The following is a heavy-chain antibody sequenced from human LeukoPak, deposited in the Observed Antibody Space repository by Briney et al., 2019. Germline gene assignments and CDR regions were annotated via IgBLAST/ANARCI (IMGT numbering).Heavy chain of an antibody. J-gene: IGHJ4*02. D-gene: IGHD1-26*01. CDR1: GFTFSDFN. CDR2: ISSSSYYI. CDR3: ARDRGSGSYPFDY. Sequence: PGGSLRLSCAASGFTFSDFNMNWVRQAPGKGLEWVSSISSSSYYIYYADSVKGRFTISRDNAKNSLFLQMNSLRAEDTAVYYCARDRGSGSYPFDYWGQGTLVTVSS. V-gene: IGHV3-21*01.